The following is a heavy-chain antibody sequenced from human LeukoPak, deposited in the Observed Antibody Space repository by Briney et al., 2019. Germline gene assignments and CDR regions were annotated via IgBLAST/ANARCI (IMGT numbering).Heavy chain of an antibody. CDR2: IYTSGST. CDR1: GGSISSGSYY. CDR3: ARDSSGSIGGMDV. V-gene: IGHV4-61*02. J-gene: IGHJ6*02. Sequence: SETLSLTCTVSGGSISSGSYYWSWIRQPAGKGLEWIGRIYTSGSTNYNPSLKSRVTISVDTSKNQFSLKLSSVTAADTAVYYCARDSSGSIGGMDVWGQGTTVTVSS. D-gene: IGHD3-22*01.